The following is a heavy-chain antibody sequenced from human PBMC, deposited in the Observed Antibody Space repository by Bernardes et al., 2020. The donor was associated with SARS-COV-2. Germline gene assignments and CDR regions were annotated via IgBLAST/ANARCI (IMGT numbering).Heavy chain of an antibody. CDR2: ISASGTTI. J-gene: IGHJ4*02. CDR1: GFTFSSYE. D-gene: IGHD3-10*01. CDR3: ASDYYASGSHRYY. V-gene: IGHV3-48*03. Sequence: VGSLRLSCAASGFTFSSYEMNWVRQAPGKGLEWISYISASGTTIHYADSVKGRFTISRDTAKNSLYLQMNSLRVEDTAVYYCASDYYASGSHRYYWGQGTLVTVSS.